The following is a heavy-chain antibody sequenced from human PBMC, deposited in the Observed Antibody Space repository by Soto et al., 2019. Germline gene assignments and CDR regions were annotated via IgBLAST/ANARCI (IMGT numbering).Heavy chain of an antibody. Sequence: SVKVSGKASGYTFTGYYMHWVLHAPGQGLEWMGWINPNSGGTNYAQKFQGRVIMTRDTSINTAYMELSGLKSDDTAVYYCTTWRLDTWGHGIMDTVSS. CDR1: GYTFTGYY. CDR3: TTWRLDT. J-gene: IGHJ5*01. V-gene: IGHV1-2*02. D-gene: IGHD3-3*01. CDR2: INPNSGGT.